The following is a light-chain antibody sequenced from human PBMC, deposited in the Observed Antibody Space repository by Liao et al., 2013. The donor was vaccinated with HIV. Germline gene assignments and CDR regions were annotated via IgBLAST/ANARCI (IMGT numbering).Light chain of an antibody. CDR2: QDS. Sequence: SYELTQPPSVSVSPGQTASITCSGDKLGDKYACWYQQKPGQSPVLVIYQDSKRPSGIPERFSGSNSGNTATLTISRVEAGDEADYYCQVWHTTSWVFGGGTKLTVL. CDR3: QVWHTTSWV. V-gene: IGLV3-1*01. J-gene: IGLJ3*02. CDR1: KLGDKY.